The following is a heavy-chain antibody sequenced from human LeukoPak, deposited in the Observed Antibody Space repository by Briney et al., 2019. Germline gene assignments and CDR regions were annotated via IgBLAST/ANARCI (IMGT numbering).Heavy chain of an antibody. J-gene: IGHJ4*02. CDR3: ARHSRGAGDGFDY. V-gene: IGHV5-51*01. Sequence: GESLKISCKGSGYSFTSYWIGWVRQMPGKGLEWMGIIYLGDSDTRYSASFQGQVTISADKSINTVYLQWSSLKASDTAMYYCARHSRGAGDGFDYWGQGTLVTVSS. CDR1: GYSFTSYW. CDR2: IYLGDSDT. D-gene: IGHD2-21*02.